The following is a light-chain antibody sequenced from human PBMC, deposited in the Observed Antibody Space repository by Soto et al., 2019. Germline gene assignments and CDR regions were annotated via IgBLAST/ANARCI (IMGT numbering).Light chain of an antibody. Sequence: IQITQSPSTLSASVGDRVTISCRSSQSITSWLAWYQQEPGKAPNLLIYDASSLQSGVPSRFSGSGSGTEFTLTISSLQPDDSATYYCQQYNSHDDIAFGRGTKVDIK. CDR2: DAS. V-gene: IGKV1-5*01. CDR3: QQYNSHDDIA. CDR1: QSITSW. J-gene: IGKJ4*01.